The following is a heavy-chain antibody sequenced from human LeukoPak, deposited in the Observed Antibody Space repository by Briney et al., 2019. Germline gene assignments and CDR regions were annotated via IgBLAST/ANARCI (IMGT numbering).Heavy chain of an antibody. CDR2: IYTSGST. Sequence: SETLSLTCAVSGGSVYSGSYYWSWIRQPAGKGLEWIGRIYTSGSTNYNPSLKSRVTISVDTSKNQFSLKLSSVTAADTAVYYCAMRTYYYDSSGYYDGAFDIWGQGTMVTVSS. CDR1: GGSVYSGSYY. V-gene: IGHV4-61*02. J-gene: IGHJ3*02. CDR3: AMRTYYYDSSGYYDGAFDI. D-gene: IGHD3-22*01.